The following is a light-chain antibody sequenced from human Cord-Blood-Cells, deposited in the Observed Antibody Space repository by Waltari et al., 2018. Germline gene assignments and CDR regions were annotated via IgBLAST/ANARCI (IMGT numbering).Light chain of an antibody. CDR3: SAYTSSSTLV. Sequence: QSALTQPASVSGSPGQSITISCTGTRSDVGGYNYVSWYQQHPGHAPKLLISEVSNRTSGVSNRFSGSKSGNTASLTISGLQAEDEADYYCSAYTSSSTLVFGGGTKLTVL. CDR1: RSDVGGYNY. V-gene: IGLV2-14*01. J-gene: IGLJ2*01. CDR2: EVS.